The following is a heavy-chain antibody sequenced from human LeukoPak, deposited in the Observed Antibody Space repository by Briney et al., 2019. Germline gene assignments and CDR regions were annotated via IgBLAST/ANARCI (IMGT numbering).Heavy chain of an antibody. CDR2: IYSDNT. J-gene: IGHJ4*02. D-gene: IGHD3-16*02. V-gene: IGHV3-53*01. CDR3: AKDSYYDYVWGTYRYTNQFDY. CDR1: GFTVSSNS. Sequence: GGSLRLPCTVSGFTVSSNSMSWVRQAPGKGLEWVSFIYSDNTHYSDSVKGRFTISRDNSKNTLYLQMNSLRAEDTAVYYCAKDSYYDYVWGTYRYTNQFDYWGQGTLVTVSS.